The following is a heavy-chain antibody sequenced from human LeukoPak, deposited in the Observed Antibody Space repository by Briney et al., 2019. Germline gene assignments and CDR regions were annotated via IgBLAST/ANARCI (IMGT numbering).Heavy chain of an antibody. Sequence: SETLSLTCTVSGGSISSVDYYWSWIRQPPGKGLEWIGYIYYSGSTYYNPSLKSRVTISVDTSKNQFSLKLSSVTAADTAVYYCARVRGYYYDSSGYYTGIWFDYWGQGTLVTVSS. CDR3: ARVRGYYYDSSGYYTGIWFDY. V-gene: IGHV4-30-4*01. D-gene: IGHD3-22*01. CDR1: GGSISSVDYY. CDR2: IYYSGST. J-gene: IGHJ4*02.